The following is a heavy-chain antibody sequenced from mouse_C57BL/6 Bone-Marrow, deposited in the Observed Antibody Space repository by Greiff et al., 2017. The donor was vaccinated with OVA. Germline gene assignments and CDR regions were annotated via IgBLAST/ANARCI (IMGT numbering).Heavy chain of an antibody. Sequence: VQLQESGPELVKPGASVKISCKASGYAFSSSWMNWVKQRPGKGLEWIGRIYPGDGDTNYNGKFKGKATLTADKSSSTAYMQLSSLTSEDSAVYFCARGDYYGSSYRFAYWGQGTLVTVSA. CDR2: IYPGDGDT. J-gene: IGHJ3*01. CDR3: ARGDYYGSSYRFAY. CDR1: GYAFSSSW. D-gene: IGHD1-1*01. V-gene: IGHV1-82*01.